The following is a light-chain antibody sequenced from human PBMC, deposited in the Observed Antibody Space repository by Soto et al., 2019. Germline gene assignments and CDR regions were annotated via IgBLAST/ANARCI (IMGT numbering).Light chain of an antibody. CDR3: QHYNSYSEA. V-gene: IGKV3-11*01. Sequence: EIVLTHSPATLSLSPCEGATLSFRASQSVSSYLAWYQQKPGQAPRLLIYDASNRATGIPARFSGSGSGTDFTLTISSLQPDDFATYYCQHYNSYSEAFGQGTKVDIK. CDR1: QSVSSY. CDR2: DAS. J-gene: IGKJ1*01.